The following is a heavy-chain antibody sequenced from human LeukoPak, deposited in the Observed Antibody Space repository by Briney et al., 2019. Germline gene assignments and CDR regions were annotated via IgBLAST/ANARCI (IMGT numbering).Heavy chain of an antibody. J-gene: IGHJ6*02. D-gene: IGHD6-19*01. CDR2: INPNSGGT. CDR1: GYTFTGYY. Sequence: ASVKVSCKASGYTFTGYYMHWVRQAPGQGLEWMGWINPNSGGTNYAQKFQGRVTMTEDTSTDTAYMELSSLRSEDTAVYYCATTIAVAGTVGLDYYYGMDVWGQGTTVTVSS. CDR3: ATTIAVAGTVGLDYYYGMDV. V-gene: IGHV1-2*02.